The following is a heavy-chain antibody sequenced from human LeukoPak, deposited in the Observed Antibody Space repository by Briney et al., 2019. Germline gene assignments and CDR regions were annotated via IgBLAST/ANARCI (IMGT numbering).Heavy chain of an antibody. CDR1: GGSISDYY. J-gene: IGHJ6*04. V-gene: IGHV4-59*01. Sequence: KPSETLSLTCTVSGGSISDYYWNWIRQPPGKGLEWIGYINYSGSTNYNPSLKSRVTMSVDTAKNQFSLKLRSVTPVDRAVYYGARGDFCSKSNCYLRPVDVWGKGTTVTVSS. CDR2: INYSGST. D-gene: IGHD3-3*01. CDR3: ARGDFCSKSNCYLRPVDV.